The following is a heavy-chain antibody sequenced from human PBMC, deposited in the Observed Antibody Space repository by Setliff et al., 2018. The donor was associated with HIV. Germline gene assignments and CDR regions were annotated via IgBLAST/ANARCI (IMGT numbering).Heavy chain of an antibody. CDR3: ARDSEWGSYNSDSGSYYYHYGLDV. Sequence: ASVKVSCKASGYTFTSYGISWVRQAPGQGLEWMGWISAYNGNTNYAQKLQGRVTMTTDTSTSTAYMELRSLRSDDTAVYYCARDSEWGSYNSDSGSYYYHYGLDVWGQGTTVTVSS. J-gene: IGHJ6*02. CDR1: GYTFTSYG. D-gene: IGHD1-26*01. V-gene: IGHV1-18*01. CDR2: ISAYNGNT.